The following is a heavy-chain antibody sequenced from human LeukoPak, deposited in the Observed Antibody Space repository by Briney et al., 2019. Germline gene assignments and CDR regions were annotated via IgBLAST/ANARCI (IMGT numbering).Heavy chain of an antibody. CDR3: ARAGTTGTTFVFDWFDP. CDR2: IYYSGST. Sequence: SQTLSLTCTVSGGSISSGGYYWSWIRQHLGKGLEWIGYIYYSGSTYYNPSLKSRVTISVDTSKNQFSLKLSSVTAADTAVYYCARAGTTGTTFVFDWFDPWGQGTLVTVSS. J-gene: IGHJ5*02. V-gene: IGHV4-31*03. D-gene: IGHD1-7*01. CDR1: GGSISSGGYY.